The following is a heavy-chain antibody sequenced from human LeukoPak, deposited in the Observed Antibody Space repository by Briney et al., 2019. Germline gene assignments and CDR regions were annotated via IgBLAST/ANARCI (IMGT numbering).Heavy chain of an antibody. Sequence: SETLSLTCAVYGGSFSGYYWSWIRQPPGKGLEWIGEINHSGSTNYNPSLKSRVTISVDTSKNQFSLKLSSVTAADTAVYYCARGYSGYDSWGSDYFDYWGQGTLVTVSS. CDR3: ARGYSGYDSWGSDYFDY. V-gene: IGHV4-34*01. CDR1: GGSFSGYY. J-gene: IGHJ4*02. CDR2: INHSGST. D-gene: IGHD5-12*01.